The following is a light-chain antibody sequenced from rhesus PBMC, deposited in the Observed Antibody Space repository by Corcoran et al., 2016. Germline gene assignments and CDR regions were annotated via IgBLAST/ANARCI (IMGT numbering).Light chain of an antibody. CDR2: GAS. J-gene: IGKJ2*01. V-gene: IGKV3-10*01. CDR3: YQHSSGYS. Sequence: QVILTQSPATLSLSPGERATLSCRASQSVSSYLAWYQQKPGQAPRHLSDGASSRATGIPDRFSGSGSGTDLTLTISSLEPEDVGVYHCYQHSSGYSFGQGTKVEIK. CDR1: QSVSSY.